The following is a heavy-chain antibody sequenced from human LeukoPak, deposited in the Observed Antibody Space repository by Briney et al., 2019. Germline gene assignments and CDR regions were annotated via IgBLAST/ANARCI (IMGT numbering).Heavy chain of an antibody. CDR3: ARKSGRSGYPFDY. J-gene: IGHJ4*02. Sequence: GGSLRLSCAASGFTFSSYWMSWVRQAPGKGLEWVSYITSSSSTMYYADAVKGRFAISRDNAKNSLYLQMNRLRAEDTAVYYCARKSGRSGYPFDYWGQGILVTVSS. CDR2: ITSSSSTM. D-gene: IGHD3-3*01. V-gene: IGHV3-48*01. CDR1: GFTFSSYW.